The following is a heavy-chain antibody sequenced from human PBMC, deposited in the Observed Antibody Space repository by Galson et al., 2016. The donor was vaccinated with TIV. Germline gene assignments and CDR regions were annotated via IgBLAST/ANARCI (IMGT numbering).Heavy chain of an antibody. Sequence: CAISGDSVSSNSAAWNWIRQSPSRGLEWLGRTYYRSEWNSDYAVSVRSRIVIKADRSKNQFFLQLNSVTPEDTAVYFCARGRSGYNSTYYYYGMDVWGQGTTVPVS. J-gene: IGHJ6*02. CDR1: GDSVSSNSAA. CDR2: TYYRSEWNS. V-gene: IGHV6-1*01. CDR3: ARGRSGYNSTYYYYGMDV. D-gene: IGHD5-24*01.